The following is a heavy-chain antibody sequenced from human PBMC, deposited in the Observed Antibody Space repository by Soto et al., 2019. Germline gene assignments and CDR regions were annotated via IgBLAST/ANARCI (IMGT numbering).Heavy chain of an antibody. D-gene: IGHD6-19*01. CDR1: GYTFTGYY. CDR3: AREGRAVAGTYTMDV. Sequence: ASVKVSCKASGYTFTGYYMHWVRQAPGQGLEWTGWINPNSGGTNYAQKFQGRVTMTRDTSISTAYMELSRLRSDDTAVYYCAREGRAVAGTYTMDVWGQGTTVTVSS. CDR2: INPNSGGT. J-gene: IGHJ6*02. V-gene: IGHV1-2*02.